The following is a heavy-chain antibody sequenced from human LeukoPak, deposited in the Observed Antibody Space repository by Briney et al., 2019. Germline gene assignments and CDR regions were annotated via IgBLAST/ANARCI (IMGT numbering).Heavy chain of an antibody. CDR1: GFTFSGHW. CDR3: AKGSSRPPNAFDI. CDR2: IRQDGSEK. J-gene: IGHJ3*02. Sequence: PGGSLRLSCVASGFTFSGHWMSWVRQAPGKGLEWVASIRQDGSEKHYVDSVEGRFTISRDNAKNSLHLQMNSLRAEDTAVYYCAKGSSRPPNAFDIWGQGTLVTVSS. D-gene: IGHD6-6*01. V-gene: IGHV3-7*01.